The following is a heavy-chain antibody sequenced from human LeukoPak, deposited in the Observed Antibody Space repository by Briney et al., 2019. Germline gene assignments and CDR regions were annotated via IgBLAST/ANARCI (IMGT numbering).Heavy chain of an antibody. D-gene: IGHD6-19*01. V-gene: IGHV3-73*01. Sequence: GGSLRLSCAASGFTFSGSATHWVRQASGKGLEWVGRIRSKANSYATAYAASVKGRFTISRDDSKSTAYLQMNSLKTEDTAVYYCTRLDSSGWSDYWGQGTLVTVSS. CDR2: IRSKANSYAT. J-gene: IGHJ4*02. CDR3: TRLDSSGWSDY. CDR1: GFTFSGSA.